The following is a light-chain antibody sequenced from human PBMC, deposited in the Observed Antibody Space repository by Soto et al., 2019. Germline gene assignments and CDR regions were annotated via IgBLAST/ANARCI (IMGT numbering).Light chain of an antibody. CDR2: DAS. Sequence: EIVMTQSPATLSVSPGERATLSCRASQNIGSNLAWYQQKPGQAPRLLISDASTRATGIPARFSGSGSGTEFTLTISSLQSEDFALYYCHQYNSWPPGTVGQGTKVDIK. V-gene: IGKV3-15*01. CDR3: HQYNSWPPGT. J-gene: IGKJ2*01. CDR1: QNIGSN.